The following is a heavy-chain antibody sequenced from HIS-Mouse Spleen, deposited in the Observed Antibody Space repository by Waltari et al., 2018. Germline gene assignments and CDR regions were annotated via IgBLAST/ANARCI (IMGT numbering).Heavy chain of an antibody. CDR1: GGPISRYY. V-gene: IGHV4-59*01. CDR2: IYYSGST. CDR3: ARDAGESLYFDL. J-gene: IGHJ2*01. Sequence: QVQLQESGPGLVKPSETLSLTCTVSGGPISRYYCSWIRQPPGKGLEWIGYIYYSGSTNYNPSLKSRVTISVDTSKNQFSLKLSSVTAADTAVYYCARDAGESLYFDLWGRGTLVTVSS. D-gene: IGHD3-10*01.